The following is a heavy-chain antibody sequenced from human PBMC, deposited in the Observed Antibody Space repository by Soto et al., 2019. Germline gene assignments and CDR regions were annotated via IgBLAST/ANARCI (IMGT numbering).Heavy chain of an antibody. V-gene: IGHV1-69*13. CDR3: ARVPSPPYYYDSSGYSDY. CDR2: IIPIFGTA. Sequence: SVKVSCKASGGTFSSYAISWVRQAPGQGLEWMGGIIPIFGTANYAQKFQGRVTITADESTSTAYMELSSLRSEDTAVYYCARVPSPPYYYDSSGYSDYWGQGTLVTVSS. CDR1: GGTFSSYA. J-gene: IGHJ4*02. D-gene: IGHD3-22*01.